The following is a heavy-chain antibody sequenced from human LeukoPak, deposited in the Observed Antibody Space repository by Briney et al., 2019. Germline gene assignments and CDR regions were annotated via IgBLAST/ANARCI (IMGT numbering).Heavy chain of an antibody. CDR3: ARGSSSSDPGAFDI. J-gene: IGHJ3*02. Sequence: PSETLSLTCTVSGGSISSYYWGWIRQPPGKGLEWIGYIYYSGSTNYNPSLKSRVTISVDTSKNQFSLKLSSVTAADTAVYYCARGSSSSDPGAFDIWGQGTMVTVSS. CDR1: GGSISSYY. CDR2: IYYSGST. V-gene: IGHV4-59*01. D-gene: IGHD6-6*01.